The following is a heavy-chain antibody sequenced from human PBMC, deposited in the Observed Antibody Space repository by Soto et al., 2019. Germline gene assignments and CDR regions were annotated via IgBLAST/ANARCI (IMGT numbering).Heavy chain of an antibody. D-gene: IGHD3-22*01. CDR3: AKAAGYYYDSSAPGPSPYLPLGPDY. CDR1: GFTFSSYG. CDR2: ISYDGSNK. V-gene: IGHV3-30*18. J-gene: IGHJ4*02. Sequence: GGSLRLSCAASGFTFSSYGMHWVRQAPGKGLEWVAVISYDGSNKYYADSVKGRFTISRDNSKNTLYLQMNSLRAEDTAVYYCAKAAGYYYDSSAPGPSPYLPLGPDYWGQGTLVTVSS.